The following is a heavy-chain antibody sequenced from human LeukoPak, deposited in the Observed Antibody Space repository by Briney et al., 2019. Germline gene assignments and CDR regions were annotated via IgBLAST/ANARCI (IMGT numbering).Heavy chain of an antibody. CDR1: NGSISSFY. J-gene: IGHJ4*02. Sequence: SETLSLTCTVSNGSISSFYWTWIRQPPGKGLEWIGYIYYTGTTDYNPSLKSRVTISVDTSKNQFSLKLCSVTAADTAVYYCARGYGRYFDYWGQGTLVTVSS. D-gene: IGHD5-18*01. V-gene: IGHV4-59*01. CDR2: IYYTGTT. CDR3: ARGYGRYFDY.